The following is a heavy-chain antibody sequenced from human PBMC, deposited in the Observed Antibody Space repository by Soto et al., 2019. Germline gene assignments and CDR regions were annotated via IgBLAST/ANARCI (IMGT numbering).Heavy chain of an antibody. Sequence: ASVKVSCKASGGTFSSFGISWVRQAPGQGLEWMGGIIPVFGRPNYAQRFRGRLTITADESTNTSYMELIDLTSEDTAVYYCAREASGYDVWGQGTQVTVSS. CDR2: IIPVFGRP. J-gene: IGHJ4*02. CDR3: AREASGYDV. V-gene: IGHV1-69*13. D-gene: IGHD5-12*01. CDR1: GGTFSSFG.